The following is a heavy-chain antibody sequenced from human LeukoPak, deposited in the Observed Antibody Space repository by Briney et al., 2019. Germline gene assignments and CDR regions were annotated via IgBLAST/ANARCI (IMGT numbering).Heavy chain of an antibody. CDR1: GFTFSSYG. CDR3: AKDFRYGVPDY. V-gene: IGHV3-30*02. D-gene: IGHD4-17*01. Sequence: GGSLRLSCAASGFTFSSYGMHWVRQAPGKGLEWVAFIRYDGGNKYYADSVKGRFTISRDNSKNTLYLQMNSLRAEDTAVYYCAKDFRYGVPDYWGQGTLVTVSS. CDR2: IRYDGGNK. J-gene: IGHJ4*02.